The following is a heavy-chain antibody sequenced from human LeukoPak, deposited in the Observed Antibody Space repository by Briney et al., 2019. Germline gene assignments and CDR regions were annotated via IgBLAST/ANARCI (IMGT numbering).Heavy chain of an antibody. Sequence: PGGSLRLSCAASGFTFSSSAMSWVRQVPGKGLEWVSTVGGGDATFYTDSVKGRFTISRDDSKNTVSLQMNSLRLEDTAVYYCAKDSWSRNGIYDPFDIWGQGTMVTVSS. J-gene: IGHJ3*02. D-gene: IGHD5-12*01. V-gene: IGHV3-23*01. CDR3: AKDSWSRNGIYDPFDI. CDR2: TVGGGDAT. CDR1: GFTFSSSA.